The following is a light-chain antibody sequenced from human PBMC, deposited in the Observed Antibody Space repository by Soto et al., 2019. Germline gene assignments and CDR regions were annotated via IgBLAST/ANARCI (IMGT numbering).Light chain of an antibody. V-gene: IGKV1D-12*01. CDR2: AAS. Sequence: DIQMTQSPSSVSASVGDRVTITCRASQAINNWLDWYQQKPGKAPKLLIYAASNLKTGVPSRFSGSGPGTDFTLTISSLQPEDFATYYCQQDNSLPPTFGQGTKVEIK. CDR1: QAINNW. J-gene: IGKJ1*01. CDR3: QQDNSLPPT.